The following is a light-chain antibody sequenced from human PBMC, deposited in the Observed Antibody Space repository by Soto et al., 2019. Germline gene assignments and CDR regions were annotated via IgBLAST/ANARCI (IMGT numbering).Light chain of an antibody. CDR3: QHYGSSPET. V-gene: IGKV3-11*01. CDR2: DAS. Sequence: EIVLTQSPATLSLSPGERATLSCRASQSISSYLAWYQQKTGQAPRLLIYDASNRATGIPARFSGSGSGTDFTLTISSLEPEDFAVYYCQHYGSSPETFGQGTKVEIK. J-gene: IGKJ1*01. CDR1: QSISSY.